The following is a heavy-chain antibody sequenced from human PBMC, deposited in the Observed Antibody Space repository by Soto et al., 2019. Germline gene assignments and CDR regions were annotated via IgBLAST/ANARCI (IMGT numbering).Heavy chain of an antibody. D-gene: IGHD1-7*01. CDR1: GGSISSYY. CDR2: IYYTGST. J-gene: IGHJ5*02. V-gene: IGHV4-59*08. CDR3: ARHSRSTGTTSGHWFHP. Sequence: SETLSLTCTVSGGSISSYYWSWIRQPPGKGLEWIGYIYYTGSTNYNPSLKSRLTISVDTSNNHFSLKLTSVTAADTAVYYCARHSRSTGTTSGHWFHPWGHGTQVTVSS.